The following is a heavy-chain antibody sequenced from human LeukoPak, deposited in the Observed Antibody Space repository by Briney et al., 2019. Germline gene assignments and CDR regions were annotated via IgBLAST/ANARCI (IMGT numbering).Heavy chain of an antibody. D-gene: IGHD1-26*01. V-gene: IGHV1-69*04. J-gene: IGHJ4*02. Sequence: GASVKVSCKASGGTFSSYAISWVRQAPGQGLEWMGRIIPILGIANYAQKFQGRVTMTRDTSTSTVYMELSSLRSEDTAVYYCARDPSGSFPFDYWGQGTLVTVSS. CDR3: ARDPSGSFPFDY. CDR2: IIPILGIA. CDR1: GGTFSSYA.